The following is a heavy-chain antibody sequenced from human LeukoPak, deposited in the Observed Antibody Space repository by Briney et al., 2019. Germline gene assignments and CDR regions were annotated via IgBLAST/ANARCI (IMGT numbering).Heavy chain of an antibody. CDR2: IYYSGGA. Sequence: SETLSLTCTVSGDSLRKSTFYWVWIRQPPGKGLEWIGSIYYSGGADYNPSLQSRVTISVDTSRNEFSLKVRSVTAADTAVYFCARTHCEGDCFSAIRYWGQGTPVTVSS. J-gene: IGHJ4*02. D-gene: IGHD2-21*02. CDR3: ARTHCEGDCFSAIRY. V-gene: IGHV4-39*07. CDR1: GDSLRKSTFY.